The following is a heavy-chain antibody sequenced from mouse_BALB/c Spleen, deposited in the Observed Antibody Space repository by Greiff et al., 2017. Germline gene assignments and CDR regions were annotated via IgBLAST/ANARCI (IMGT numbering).Heavy chain of an antibody. J-gene: IGHJ4*01. CDR3: ARQITTVVARYAMDY. CDR1: GFTFSSYT. V-gene: IGHV5-12-2*01. D-gene: IGHD1-1*01. CDR2: ISNGGGST. Sequence: EVQLVESGGGLVQPGGSLKLSCAASGFTFSSYTMSWVRQTPEKRLEWVAYISNGGGSTYYPDTVKGRFTISRDNAKNTLYLQMSSLKSEDTAMYYCARQITTVVARYAMDYWGQGTSVTVSS.